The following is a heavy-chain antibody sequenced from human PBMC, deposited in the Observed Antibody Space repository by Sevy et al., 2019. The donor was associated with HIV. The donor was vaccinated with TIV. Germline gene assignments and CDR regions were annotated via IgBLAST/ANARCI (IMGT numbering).Heavy chain of an antibody. CDR2: IKRKSDGETT. Sequence: GGCLRLSCAASGFTFSNAWMSWVRQAPGKGLEWVGRIKRKSDGETTDNAAPEKDRFTISRDDSKNTVYLQMNSLKIEDTAVYYCATDLLDYWGQGTLVTVSS. CDR3: ATDLLDY. V-gene: IGHV3-15*01. D-gene: IGHD3-3*01. CDR1: GFTFSNAW. J-gene: IGHJ4*02.